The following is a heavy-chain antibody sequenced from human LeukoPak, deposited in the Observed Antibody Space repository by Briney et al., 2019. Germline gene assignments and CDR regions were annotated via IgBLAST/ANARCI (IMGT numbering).Heavy chain of an antibody. Sequence: PGGSLRPSCAASGFTFSSYWISWVRQAAGKGRGGVANIKQDGREKYYVDSVKGRFTISRENAKNSLYLQMNSLRAEDTAVYYCAREGYCNITSCPRGAIDLWGQGTEVTVSS. CDR3: AREGYCNITSCPRGAIDL. CDR2: IKQDGREK. CDR1: GFTFSSYW. D-gene: IGHD2-2*01. V-gene: IGHV3-7*01. J-gene: IGHJ3*01.